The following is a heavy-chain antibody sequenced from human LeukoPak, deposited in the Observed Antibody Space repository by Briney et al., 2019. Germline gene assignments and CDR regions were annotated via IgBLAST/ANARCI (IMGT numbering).Heavy chain of an antibody. V-gene: IGHV3-7*03. CDR2: IQEDVTEP. CDR1: GFSLSRNW. J-gene: IGHJ4*02. Sequence: GGALRLSCAASGFSLSRNWMSWVGRAPGKGGEWFANIQEDVTEPYYVHSLTRRFPISRDNAKNSLYLQMNSLRVEDTAVYYCAKEGRSLQTYWGQGTLVTVSS. D-gene: IGHD1-14*01. CDR3: AKEGRSLQTY.